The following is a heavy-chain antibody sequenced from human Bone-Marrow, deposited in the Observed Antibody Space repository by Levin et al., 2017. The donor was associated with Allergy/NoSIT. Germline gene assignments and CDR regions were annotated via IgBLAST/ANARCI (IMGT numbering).Heavy chain of an antibody. D-gene: IGHD2-21*02. V-gene: IGHV3-9*01. J-gene: IGHJ6*02. CDR2: ASWSSANV. CDR1: GFDLHNHA. Sequence: PGGSLRLSCVASGFDLHNHAMRWVRQAPGRGLEWLAAASWSSANVGYADSVKGRFTISRDNAQNSLYLQMNSLKPEDTALYYCARDGGGDHPGYFYGMDVWGQGTSVIVSS. CDR3: ARDGGGDHPGYFYGMDV.